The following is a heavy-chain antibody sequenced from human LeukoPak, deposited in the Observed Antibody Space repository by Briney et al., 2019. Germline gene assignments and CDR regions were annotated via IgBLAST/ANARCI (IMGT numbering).Heavy chain of an antibody. J-gene: IGHJ5*02. CDR3: ARVRTVVVVAATKDWFDP. D-gene: IGHD2-15*01. CDR2: ISAYNGNT. CDR1: GYTFTSYG. V-gene: IGHV1-18*01. Sequence: ASVKVSCKASGYTFTSYGISWVRQAPGQGLEWMGWISAYNGNTNYAQKLQGRVTMTTDTSTSTAYMELRSLRSDDTAVYYCARVRTVVVVAATKDWFDPWGQGTLVTVSS.